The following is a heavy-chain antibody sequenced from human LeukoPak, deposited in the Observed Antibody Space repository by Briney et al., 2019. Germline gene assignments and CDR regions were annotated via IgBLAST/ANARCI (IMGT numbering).Heavy chain of an antibody. CDR3: ARHPGGVAHAFDI. D-gene: IGHD2-15*01. CDR1: GGSISSGDHY. J-gene: IGHJ3*02. CDR2: IFYTGTS. V-gene: IGHV4-30-2*03. Sequence: PSQTLSLTCTVSGGSISSGDHYWGWIRQSPGKGLEWIGSIFYTGTSYYNPSLKSRVTISVDTSKNQFSLKLSSVTAADTAVYYCARHPGGVAHAFDIWGQGTMVTVSS.